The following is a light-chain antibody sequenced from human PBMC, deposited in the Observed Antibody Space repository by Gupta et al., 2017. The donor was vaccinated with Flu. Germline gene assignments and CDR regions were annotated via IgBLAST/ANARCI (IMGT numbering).Light chain of an antibody. V-gene: IGKV3-20*01. CDR2: GAS. J-gene: IGKJ1*01. CDR3: QQDGSSPRT. Sequence: ILLTQSPSTLSLSPVNRATLSCMSSRTVSSSYLAWYQQKPGQAPRLLIYGASSRATGIPDRFSGSGSGTDFTLTISRLEPEDFAVYYCQQDGSSPRTFGQGTKVEIK. CDR1: RTVSSSY.